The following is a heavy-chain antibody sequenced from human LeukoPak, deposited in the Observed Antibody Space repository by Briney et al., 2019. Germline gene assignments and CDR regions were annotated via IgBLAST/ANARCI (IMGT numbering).Heavy chain of an antibody. Sequence: GGSLRLSCAASGFAFSSYEMNWVRQAPGKGLEWVSDISGSGSTIYYADSLKGRFTISRDNAKNPLYLQMNSLRAEDTAVYYCARDWSGGSCSPFDYWGQGTQVTDCS. D-gene: IGHD2-15*01. J-gene: IGHJ4*02. CDR1: GFAFSSYE. CDR3: ARDWSGGSCSPFDY. V-gene: IGHV3-48*03. CDR2: ISGSGSTI.